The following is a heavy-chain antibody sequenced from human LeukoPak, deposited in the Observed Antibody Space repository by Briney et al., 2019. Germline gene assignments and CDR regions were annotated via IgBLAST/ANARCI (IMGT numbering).Heavy chain of an antibody. CDR3: ARANFLYCSSTTCLFDY. V-gene: IGHV1-2*02. J-gene: IGHJ4*02. CDR2: INPNSGDT. D-gene: IGHD2-2*01. Sequence: ASVKVSCKTSGYTLAGYYMHWVRQAPGQGFEWMGWINPNSGDTNYAQKFQGRVTMTRDMSISTAHMEMSRLRPDDTAVYYCARANFLYCSSTTCLFDYWGQGTLVTVSS. CDR1: GYTLAGYY.